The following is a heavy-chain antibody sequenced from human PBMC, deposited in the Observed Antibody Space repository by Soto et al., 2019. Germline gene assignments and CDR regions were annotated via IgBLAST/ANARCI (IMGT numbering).Heavy chain of an antibody. CDR3: VRSKGGYSYGPPFDY. D-gene: IGHD5-18*01. CDR1: GFTFSSYA. Sequence: GGSLRLSCAASGFTFSSYAMYWVRQVLGKGLEWVSSISWNSGNIGYADSVKGRFTTSRDNAENSLYLQMNSLRPEDTALYYCVRSKGGYSYGPPFDYWGQGTLVTVSS. CDR2: ISWNSGNI. J-gene: IGHJ4*02. V-gene: IGHV3-9*01.